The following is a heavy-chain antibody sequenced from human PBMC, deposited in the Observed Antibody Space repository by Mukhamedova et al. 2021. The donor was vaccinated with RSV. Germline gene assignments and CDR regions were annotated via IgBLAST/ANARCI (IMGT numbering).Heavy chain of an antibody. CDR3: TRGLGTVIIAVLDY. J-gene: IGHJ4*02. D-gene: IGHD2/OR15-2a*01. CDR2: GGTT. V-gene: IGHV3-49*02. Sequence: GGTTEYAASVKGRFTMSRDDSKDIAYLQMNSLKTEDTAVYYCTRGLGTVIIAVLDYWGRGTLVTVSS.